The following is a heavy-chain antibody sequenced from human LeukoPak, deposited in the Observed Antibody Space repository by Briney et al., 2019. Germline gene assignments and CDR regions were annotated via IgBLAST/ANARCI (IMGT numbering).Heavy chain of an antibody. V-gene: IGHV4-61*09. CDR2: IHTSGST. Sequence: SETLSLTCTVSGGSISSGGYSWSWIRQPAGKGLEWIGHIHTSGSTNYNPSLKSRVTISVDTSKNQFSLELYSVTAADTAVYYCARDPHVAVASYDYWGRGTLVTVSS. J-gene: IGHJ4*02. CDR3: ARDPHVAVASYDY. D-gene: IGHD6-19*01. CDR1: GGSISSGGYS.